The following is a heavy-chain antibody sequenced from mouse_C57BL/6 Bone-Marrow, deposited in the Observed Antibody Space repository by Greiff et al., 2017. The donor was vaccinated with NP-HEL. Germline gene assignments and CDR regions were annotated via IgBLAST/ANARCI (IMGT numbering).Heavy chain of an antibody. J-gene: IGHJ4*01. V-gene: IGHV1-55*01. CDR3: ARWGVGMDY. Sequence: VKLQQPGAELVKPGASVKMSCKASGYTFTSYWITWVKQRPGQGLEWIGDIYPGSGSTNYNEKFKSKATLTVDTSSSTAYMQLSSLTSEDAAVYYCARWGVGMDYWGQGTSVTVSS. CDR2: IYPGSGST. CDR1: GYTFTSYW.